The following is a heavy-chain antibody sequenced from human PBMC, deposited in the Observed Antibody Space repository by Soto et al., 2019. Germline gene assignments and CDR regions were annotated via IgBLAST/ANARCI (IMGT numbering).Heavy chain of an antibody. CDR1: GYTFTSYY. V-gene: IGHV1-46*01. D-gene: IGHD2-8*01. CDR3: ARDHCTNGVCYINWFDP. CDR2: INPSGGST. J-gene: IGHJ5*02. Sequence: GASVKVSCKASGYTFTSYYMHWVRQAPGQGLEWMGIINPSGGSTSYAQKFQGRVTMTRDTSTSTVYMELSSLRSEDTAVYYCARDHCTNGVCYINWFDPWGQGTLVTVSS.